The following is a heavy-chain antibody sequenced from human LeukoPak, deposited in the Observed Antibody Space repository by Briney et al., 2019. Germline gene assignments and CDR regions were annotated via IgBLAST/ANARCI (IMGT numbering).Heavy chain of an antibody. CDR1: GGSISSSSYY. D-gene: IGHD3-10*01. J-gene: IGHJ4*02. CDR3: ARELSSGSYSDY. CDR2: IYYSGST. Sequence: SSETLSLTCTVSGGSISSSSYYWGWIRQPPGKGLEWIGSIYYSGSTYYNPSLKSRVTISVDTSKNQFSLKLSSVTAADTAVYCCARELSSGSYSDYWGQGTLVTVSS. V-gene: IGHV4-39*07.